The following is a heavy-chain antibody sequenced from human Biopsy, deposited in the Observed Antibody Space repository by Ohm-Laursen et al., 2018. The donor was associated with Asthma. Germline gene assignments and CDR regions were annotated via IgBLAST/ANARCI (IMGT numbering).Heavy chain of an antibody. CDR1: SGSGGYMRSGNYY. V-gene: IGHV4-39*01. CDR2: IYYSGNT. D-gene: IGHD6-13*01. CDR3: VRGSSSWHHGPFHYYYGLDV. Sequence: SDTLSLTCSLSSGSGGYMRSGNYYWGWISQPPGKGLEWIGSIYYSGNTYYNPSLESRVTVSADTSKNQFSLKLTSVTAADTAVYYCVRGSSSWHHGPFHYYYGLDVWGQGTTATVSS. J-gene: IGHJ6*02.